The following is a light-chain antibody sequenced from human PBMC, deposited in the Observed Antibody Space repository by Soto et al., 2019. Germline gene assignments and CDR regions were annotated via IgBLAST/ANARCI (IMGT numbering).Light chain of an antibody. CDR1: SSDVGSYNL. Sequence: QSALTQPASVSGSPGQSITISCTGTSSDVGSYNLVSWYQQHPGKAPKLMIYEGSKRPSGVSNRFSGSKSGNTASLTISGVQAADEAAYYCCSYAGSSTLVFGGGTQLTVL. CDR2: EGS. J-gene: IGLJ2*01. CDR3: CSYAGSSTLV. V-gene: IGLV2-23*01.